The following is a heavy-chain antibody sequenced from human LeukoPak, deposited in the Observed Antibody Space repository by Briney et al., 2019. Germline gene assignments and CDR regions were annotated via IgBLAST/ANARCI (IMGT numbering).Heavy chain of an antibody. J-gene: IGHJ6*02. CDR2: ISYDGSNK. D-gene: IGHD5-24*01. CDR1: GFTFSSYA. Sequence: GRSLRLSCAASGFTFSSYAIHWVRQAPGKGLEWVAVISYDGSNKYYADSVKGRFTISRDNSKNTLYLQMNSLRAEDTAVYYCARTGGDGYWVYYYYGMDVWGQGTTVTVSS. V-gene: IGHV3-30*04. CDR3: ARTGGDGYWVYYYYGMDV.